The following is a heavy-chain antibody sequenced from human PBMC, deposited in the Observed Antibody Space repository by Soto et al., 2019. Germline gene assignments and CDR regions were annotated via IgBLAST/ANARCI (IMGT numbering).Heavy chain of an antibody. J-gene: IGHJ6*02. CDR3: ARERITMIVVVITRYGMDV. Sequence: ASVKVSCKASGGTFSSYAISWVRQAPGQGLEWMGGIIPIFGTANYAQKFQGRVTITADESTSTAYMELSSLRSEDTAVYYCARERITMIVVVITRYGMDVWGQGTTVTVSS. CDR1: GGTFSSYA. CDR2: IIPIFGTA. V-gene: IGHV1-69*13. D-gene: IGHD3-22*01.